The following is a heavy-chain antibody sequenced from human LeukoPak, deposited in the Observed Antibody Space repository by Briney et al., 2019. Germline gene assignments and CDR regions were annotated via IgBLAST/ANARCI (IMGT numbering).Heavy chain of an antibody. Sequence: PSETLSLTCTVSGGSISSSSYYWGWNRQPPGKGLEWIGSIYYSGSTYYNPSLKSRVTISVDTSKNQFSLKLSSVTAADTAVYYCARGAAMVTYYYYMDVWGKGTTVTVSS. CDR2: IYYSGST. J-gene: IGHJ6*03. CDR3: ARGAAMVTYYYYMDV. V-gene: IGHV4-39*07. D-gene: IGHD5-18*01. CDR1: GGSISSSSYY.